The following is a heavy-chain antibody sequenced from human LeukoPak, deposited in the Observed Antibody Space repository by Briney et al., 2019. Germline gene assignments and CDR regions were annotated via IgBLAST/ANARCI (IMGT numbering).Heavy chain of an antibody. D-gene: IGHD2-8*01. V-gene: IGHV1-2*02. CDR3: AIMGDTFDI. CDR2: INPDNADT. Sequence: ASVTVSCKASGYTFTGYYMHWVRQAPGQGLEWMGSINPDNADTNYAQNFQGRVTMTRDTSLNTDYMDLSRLRSDDTAVYYCAIMGDTFDIWGQGTMVTVSS. J-gene: IGHJ3*02. CDR1: GYTFTGYY.